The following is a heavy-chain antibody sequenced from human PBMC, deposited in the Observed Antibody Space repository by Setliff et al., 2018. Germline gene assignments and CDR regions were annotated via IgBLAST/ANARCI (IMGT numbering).Heavy chain of an antibody. CDR1: GDTFSTYA. J-gene: IGHJ4*02. D-gene: IGHD3-3*01. Sequence: SVKVSCKASGDTFSTYALSWVRQAPGQGLEWMGGIIPLLETAKYAQKFQGRVTITADKSTSTGYMELSSLRSEDTAMYYCARGRPHDFWSGYLDYWGQGTLVTVS. CDR3: ARGRPHDFWSGYLDY. CDR2: IIPLLETA. V-gene: IGHV1-69*06.